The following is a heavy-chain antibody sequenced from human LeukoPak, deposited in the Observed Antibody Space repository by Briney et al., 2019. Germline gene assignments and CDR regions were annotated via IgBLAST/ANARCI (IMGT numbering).Heavy chain of an antibody. V-gene: IGHV3-30*18. D-gene: IGHD4/OR15-4a*01. CDR1: GFTFSSYG. CDR3: AKVTMVGWYFDL. Sequence: GRSLRLSCAAAGFTFSSYGMHWVRQAPGKWLEWVAFISDDGSNTYYADSVKGRFTISRDNTKNTLDLQMNSLRVEDTAVYYCAKVTMVGWYFDLWGRGTLVTVSS. CDR2: ISDDGSNT. J-gene: IGHJ2*01.